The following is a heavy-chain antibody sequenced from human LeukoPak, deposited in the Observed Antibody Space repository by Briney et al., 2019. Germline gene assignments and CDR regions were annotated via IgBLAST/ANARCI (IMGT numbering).Heavy chain of an antibody. CDR3: ARDLGYCSGGSCYRYYFNY. D-gene: IGHD2-15*01. Sequence: GGSLRLSCAASGFTFSSYSMNWVRQAPGKGLEWVSSISSSSSYIYYADSVKGRFTISRDNAKNSLYLQMNSLRAEDTAVYYCARDLGYCSGGSCYRYYFNYWGQGTLVTVSS. CDR2: ISSSSSYI. CDR1: GFTFSSYS. J-gene: IGHJ4*02. V-gene: IGHV3-21*04.